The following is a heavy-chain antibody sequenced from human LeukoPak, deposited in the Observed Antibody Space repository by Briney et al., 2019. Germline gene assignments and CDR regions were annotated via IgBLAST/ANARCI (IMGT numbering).Heavy chain of an antibody. Sequence: SETLSLTCTVSGGSISSYSWSWIRQPPGKGLEWIGYIYHSGSTYYNPSLKSRVTISVDTSKNQFSLKLSSVTAADTAVYYCARVGIPASHYYYYMDVWGKGTTVTVSS. V-gene: IGHV4-59*01. J-gene: IGHJ6*03. D-gene: IGHD1-26*01. CDR3: ARVGIPASHYYYYMDV. CDR1: GGSISSYS. CDR2: IYHSGST.